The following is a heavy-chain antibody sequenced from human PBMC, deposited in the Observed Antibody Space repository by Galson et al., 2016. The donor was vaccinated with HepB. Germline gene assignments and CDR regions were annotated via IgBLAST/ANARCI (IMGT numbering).Heavy chain of an antibody. Sequence: SLRLSCAASGFTFSMYDMHWVRQVTGKGLEWVSAIETAGDTYYPDSVKGRFTISRENAKNSLYLQMNSLRAGDTAVYYRTRGKSLWTMPWNYGLDVWGKGTTVIVSS. CDR3: TRGKSLWTMPWNYGLDV. CDR1: GFTFSMYD. D-gene: IGHD3-10*01. V-gene: IGHV3-13*01. J-gene: IGHJ6*04. CDR2: IETAGDT.